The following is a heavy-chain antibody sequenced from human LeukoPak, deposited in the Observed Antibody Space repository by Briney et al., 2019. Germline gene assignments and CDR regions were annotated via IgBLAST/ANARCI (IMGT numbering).Heavy chain of an antibody. CDR3: ARDFYHDY. D-gene: IGHD2-2*01. CDR2: IYYTGST. CDR1: GGSISSYY. V-gene: IGHV4-59*01. J-gene: IGHJ4*02. Sequence: SETLSLTCTVSGGSISSYYWSWIRQPPGKGLEWIGYIYYTGSTNYNPSLQSRVTISVDTFKNQFSLKLTSVTAADTAVYYCARDFYHDYWGQGTLVTVSS.